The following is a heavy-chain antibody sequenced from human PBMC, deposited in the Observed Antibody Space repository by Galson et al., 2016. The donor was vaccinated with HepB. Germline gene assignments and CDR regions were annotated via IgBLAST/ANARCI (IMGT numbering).Heavy chain of an antibody. V-gene: IGHV3-21*01. D-gene: IGHD1-26*01. CDR2: ISSSGTYI. CDR1: GFTFSSYS. Sequence: SLRLSCAASGFTFSSYSVNWVRQAPGKGLEWVSSISSSGTYIYYADSVKGRFTISRDNAKRSLYLQMNSLRAEDTAVYYCAGGKEWEDAFDIWGQGTMVTVSS. CDR3: AGGKEWEDAFDI. J-gene: IGHJ3*02.